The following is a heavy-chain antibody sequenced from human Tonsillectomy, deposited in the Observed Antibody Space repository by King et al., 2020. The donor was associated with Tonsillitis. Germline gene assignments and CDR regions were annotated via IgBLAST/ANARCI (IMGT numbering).Heavy chain of an antibody. CDR3: AKDKVATMPRDTFDF. D-gene: IGHD5-12*01. CDR2: ISGSGGST. V-gene: IGHV3-23*04. CDR1: GFTFSRYA. Sequence: VQLVESGGGLVQPGGSLRLSCAASGFTFSRYAMSWVRQAPGKGLEWVSGISGSGGSTYSADSVKGRFTISRDNSKNTLYLRMNSLRAEDTAVYYCAKDKVATMPRDTFDFWGQGTMVTVSS. J-gene: IGHJ3*01.